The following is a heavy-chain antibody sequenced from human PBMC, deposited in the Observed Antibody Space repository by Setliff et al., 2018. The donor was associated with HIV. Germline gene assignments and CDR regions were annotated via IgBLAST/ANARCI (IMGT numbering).Heavy chain of an antibody. V-gene: IGHV1-46*01. Sequence: ASVKVSCKASGYTFTSYYMHWVRQAPGQGLEWMGVINPTGHSTTYAQRFQGRVTMTRDTSTSTVFMDLSSLRSEDTAVYYCAGIRGGDAFDIWGQGTMVTVSS. CDR2: INPTGHST. J-gene: IGHJ3*02. D-gene: IGHD3-10*01. CDR1: GYTFTSYY. CDR3: AGIRGGDAFDI.